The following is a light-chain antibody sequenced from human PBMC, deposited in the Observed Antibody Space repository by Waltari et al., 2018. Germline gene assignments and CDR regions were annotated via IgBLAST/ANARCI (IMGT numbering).Light chain of an antibody. CDR1: SGHTSNI. CDR2: VNSDGSH. V-gene: IGLV4-69*01. CDR3: QTGGHGTWV. Sequence: QLVLTQSPSASASLGASVRLTCTLDSGHTSNIIAWHQQQPEKGPRYLMKVNSDGSHSKGDDSPARFSGSCSGAERYLTTSNVQSEDEADYYCQTGGHGTWVFGGGTKLTVL. J-gene: IGLJ3*02.